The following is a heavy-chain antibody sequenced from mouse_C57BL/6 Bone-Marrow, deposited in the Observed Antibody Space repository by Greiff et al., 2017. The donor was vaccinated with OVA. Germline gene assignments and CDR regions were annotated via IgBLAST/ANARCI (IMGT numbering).Heavy chain of an antibody. J-gene: IGHJ4*01. Sequence: QVQLKQSGAELVRPGASVKLSCKASGYTFTDYEMHCVKQTPVHGLEWIGAIDPETCGTAYNQKFTGKATLTADKSSSTAYMDLRILTSEDSAVYYCTRRACPLYGDGGPSAMDYWGQGTSVTVSS. CDR2: IDPETCGT. CDR1: GYTFTDYE. V-gene: IGHV1-23*01. D-gene: IGHD1-2*01. CDR3: TRRACPLYGDGGPSAMDY.